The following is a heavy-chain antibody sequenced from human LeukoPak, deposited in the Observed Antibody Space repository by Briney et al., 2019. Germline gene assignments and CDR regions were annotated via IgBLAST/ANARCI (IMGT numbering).Heavy chain of an antibody. CDR2: IYSGGTT. V-gene: IGHV4-4*07. CDR1: GGSIKNDY. J-gene: IGHJ4*02. Sequence: PSETLSLTCTVSGGSIKNDYWTWLRQPAGKGLEWIGRIYSGGTTNYNPSLKSRVTMSVDTSKNQFSLKLSSVTAADTAVYYCARNFRGGSTYLDYWGQGTLVTVSS. D-gene: IGHD5/OR15-5a*01. CDR3: ARNFRGGSTYLDY.